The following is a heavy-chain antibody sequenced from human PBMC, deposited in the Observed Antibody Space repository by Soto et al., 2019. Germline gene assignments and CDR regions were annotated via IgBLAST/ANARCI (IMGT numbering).Heavy chain of an antibody. CDR1: GFTFSSYS. V-gene: IGHV3-48*01. CDR3: ASAPPRLLRPLYYFDY. CDR2: ISSSSSTI. D-gene: IGHD3-16*01. Sequence: GGSLRLSCAASGFTFSSYSMNWVRQAPGKGLEWVSYISSSSSTIYYADSVKGRFTISRDNAKNSLYLQMNSLRAEDTAVYYCASAPPRLLRPLYYFDYWGQGTLVTVSS. J-gene: IGHJ4*02.